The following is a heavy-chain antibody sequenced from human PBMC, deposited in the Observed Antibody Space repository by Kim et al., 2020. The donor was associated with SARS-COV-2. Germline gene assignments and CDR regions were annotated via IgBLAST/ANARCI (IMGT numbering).Heavy chain of an antibody. Sequence: VKGRFTISRDNSKNTLYLQMNSLRAEDTAVYYCAKEEGGSYFYYYYGMDVWGQGTTVTVSS. CDR3: AKEEGGSYFYYYYGMDV. J-gene: IGHJ6*02. V-gene: IGHV3-23*01. D-gene: IGHD1-26*01.